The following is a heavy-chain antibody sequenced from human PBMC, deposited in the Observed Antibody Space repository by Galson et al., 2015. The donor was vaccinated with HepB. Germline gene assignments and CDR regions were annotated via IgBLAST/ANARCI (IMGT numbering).Heavy chain of an antibody. CDR2: ISAYNGNT. CDR1: GYTFTSYG. Sequence: QSGAEVKKPGASVKVSCKASGYTFTSYGISWVRQAPGQRLEWMGWISAYNGNTNYAQKLQGRVTMTTDTSTSTAYMELRSLRSDDTAVYYCARGVVGVVQNYYFDYWGQGTLVTVSS. V-gene: IGHV1-18*04. D-gene: IGHD3-3*01. J-gene: IGHJ4*02. CDR3: ARGVVGVVQNYYFDY.